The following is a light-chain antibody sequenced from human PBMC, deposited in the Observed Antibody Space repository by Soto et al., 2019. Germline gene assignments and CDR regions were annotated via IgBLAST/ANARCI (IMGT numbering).Light chain of an antibody. V-gene: IGKV3-11*01. CDR3: QQRSDWLT. CDR1: QSVSTA. CDR2: DES. Sequence: EIVLTQSPATLALSPGERATLSCRSSQSVSTALAWYQQKPGQAPRLLIYDESIRATGIPARFSGSGSGTDFNLTISRLQPEDFAVYYWQQRSDWLTFGGGTNVEIK. J-gene: IGKJ4*01.